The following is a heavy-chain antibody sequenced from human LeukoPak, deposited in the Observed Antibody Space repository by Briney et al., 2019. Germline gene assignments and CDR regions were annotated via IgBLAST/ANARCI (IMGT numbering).Heavy chain of an antibody. CDR2: INQDGSEK. D-gene: IGHD3-10*01. CDR3: VRDSSTPDY. J-gene: IGHJ4*02. V-gene: IGHV3-7*01. CDR1: GFTFTSYW. Sequence: PGGSLRLSCAASGFTFTSYWMCWVRQAPGKGLAWVANINQDGSEKYYADSVKGRFTISRDNARNSLHLQMNSLRAEDTAVYYCVRDSSTPDYWGQGTLVTVSS.